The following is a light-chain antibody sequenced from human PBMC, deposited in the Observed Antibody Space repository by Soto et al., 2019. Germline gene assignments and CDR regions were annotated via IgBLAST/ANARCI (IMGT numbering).Light chain of an antibody. Sequence: QSVLTQPASVSGSPGQSITISCTETSSDVGSYNLVSWYQQHPGKAPKLMISEGSKRPSGVSNRFSGSKSGNTASLTISGLQAEDEADYYCCSYAGSSTFVAFGGGTKLTVL. CDR2: EGS. CDR1: SSDVGSYNL. V-gene: IGLV2-23*03. J-gene: IGLJ2*01. CDR3: CSYAGSSTFVA.